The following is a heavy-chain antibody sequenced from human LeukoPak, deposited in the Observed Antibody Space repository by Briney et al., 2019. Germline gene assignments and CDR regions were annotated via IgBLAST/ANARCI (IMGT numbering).Heavy chain of an antibody. CDR2: ISSSSSTI. D-gene: IGHD3-10*01. Sequence: GGSLRLSCAASGFTFSSYSMNWVRQAPGKGLEWASYISSSSSTIYYADSVKGRFTISRDNAKNSLYLQMNSLRAEDTAVYYCARERTYYGSGSYGYWGQGTLVTVSS. CDR1: GFTFSSYS. J-gene: IGHJ4*02. V-gene: IGHV3-48*01. CDR3: ARERTYYGSGSYGY.